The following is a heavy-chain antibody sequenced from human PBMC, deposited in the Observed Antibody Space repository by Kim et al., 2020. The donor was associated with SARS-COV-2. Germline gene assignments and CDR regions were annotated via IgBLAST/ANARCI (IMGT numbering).Heavy chain of an antibody. J-gene: IGHJ6*02. CDR1: GFTFSDYY. V-gene: IGHV3-11*03. CDR3: ARFYNGQNLPRYYGMDV. Sequence: GGSLRLSCAASGFTFSDYYMSWIRQAPGKGLEWVSYISSSSSYTNHADSVKGRFTISRDNAKNSLYLQMNSLRAEDTAVYYCARFYNGQNLPRYYGMDVWGQGTTVTVSS. D-gene: IGHD2-8*01. CDR2: ISSSSSYT.